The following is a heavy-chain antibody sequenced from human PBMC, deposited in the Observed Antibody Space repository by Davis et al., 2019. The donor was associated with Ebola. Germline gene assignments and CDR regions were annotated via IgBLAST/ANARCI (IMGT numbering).Heavy chain of an antibody. J-gene: IGHJ4*02. CDR2: INHSGST. CDR3: ARDQMKWELLGYIDY. D-gene: IGHD1-26*01. V-gene: IGHV4-34*01. Sequence: SETLSLTCAVYGGSFSGYYWSWIRQPPGKGLEWIGDINHSGSTNYNPSLKSRVTISVDTSKNQFSLKLSSVTAADTAVYYCARDQMKWELLGYIDYWGQGTLVTVSS. CDR1: GGSFSGYY.